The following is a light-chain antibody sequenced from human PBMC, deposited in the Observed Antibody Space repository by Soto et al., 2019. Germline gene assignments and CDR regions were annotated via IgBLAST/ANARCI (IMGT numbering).Light chain of an antibody. Sequence: EIVMTQSPATLSVSPGERVTLSCRASQSVRSNLAWYQQKPGQAPRLLIYDASNRATGIPARFSGSGSGTDFTLTISSLEPEDFATYYCQQSYSTPIPFGQGTRPEI. CDR3: QQSYSTPIP. CDR2: DAS. CDR1: QSVRSN. V-gene: IGKV3-11*01. J-gene: IGKJ5*01.